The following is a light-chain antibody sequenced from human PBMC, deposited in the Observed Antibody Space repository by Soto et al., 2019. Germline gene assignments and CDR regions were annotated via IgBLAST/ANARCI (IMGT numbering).Light chain of an antibody. CDR1: KLGDKY. Sequence: SYELTQPPSVSVSPGQTASITCSGDKLGDKYACWFQQKPGQSPVMVIYQDTKRPLGIPERFSGSNSGNTATLTISGTQALDEADYYCQAWDSTTAMVFGTGTKLTVL. J-gene: IGLJ1*01. CDR3: QAWDSTTAMV. V-gene: IGLV3-1*01. CDR2: QDT.